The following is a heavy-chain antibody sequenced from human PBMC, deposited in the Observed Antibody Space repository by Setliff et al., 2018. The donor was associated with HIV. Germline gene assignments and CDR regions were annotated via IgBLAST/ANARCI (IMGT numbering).Heavy chain of an antibody. CDR3: ARGRHIVATIPLDQ. V-gene: IGHV4-34*01. J-gene: IGHJ4*02. Sequence: SETLSLTCAVYGGSFSDYYWTWIRQPPGKGLEWIGEINHRGHTNYFPSLRSRVTISVDTSKNHFSLTLTSVTAADTAIYYCARGRHIVATIPLDQWGQGMLVTVSS. CDR1: GGSFSDYY. D-gene: IGHD5-12*01. CDR2: INHRGHT.